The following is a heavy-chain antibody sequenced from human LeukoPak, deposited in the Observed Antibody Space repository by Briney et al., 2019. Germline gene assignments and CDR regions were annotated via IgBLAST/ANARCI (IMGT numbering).Heavy chain of an antibody. V-gene: IGHV1-69*05. Sequence: PVKVSFQASGGTFSSHALSWVRQAPGQRLEWVGGILPILCSANYAQKFQGRVTITTDESTSTAYMELSSLRSEDTAVYYCAGADFWSGSTAPGRYYYYMDVWGKGTTVTVSS. CDR2: ILPILCSA. J-gene: IGHJ6*03. CDR3: AGADFWSGSTAPGRYYYYMDV. CDR1: GGTFSSHA. D-gene: IGHD3-3*01.